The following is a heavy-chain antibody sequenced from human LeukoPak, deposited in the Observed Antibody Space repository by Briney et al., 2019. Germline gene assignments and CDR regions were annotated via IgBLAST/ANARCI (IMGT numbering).Heavy chain of an antibody. Sequence: GGSLRLSCAASGFAFSSYAMSWVRQAPGEGLEWVSTTSGSGGSTDYSDSVTGRFTISRDNSKNTPYLQMNSLRADDTALYYCAKGGSFRAFDYWGQGTLVTVSS. CDR3: AKGGSFRAFDY. V-gene: IGHV3-23*01. J-gene: IGHJ4*02. CDR1: GFAFSSYA. CDR2: TSGSGGST. D-gene: IGHD6-13*01.